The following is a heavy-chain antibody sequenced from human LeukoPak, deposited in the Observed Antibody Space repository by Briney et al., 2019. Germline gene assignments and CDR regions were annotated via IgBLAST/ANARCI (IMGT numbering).Heavy chain of an antibody. D-gene: IGHD6-6*01. CDR2: ISAYNGNK. J-gene: IGHJ3*02. Sequence: GESLKISCKGSGYSFTSYGISWVRQAPGQGLDWMGWISAYNGNKVYAQELQGRVTMTTDTSTSTAYMELRSLRSDDTAVYYCARDRWSSSSSEGALDIWGQGTMVTVSS. V-gene: IGHV1-18*01. CDR3: ARDRWSSSSSEGALDI. CDR1: GYSFTSYG.